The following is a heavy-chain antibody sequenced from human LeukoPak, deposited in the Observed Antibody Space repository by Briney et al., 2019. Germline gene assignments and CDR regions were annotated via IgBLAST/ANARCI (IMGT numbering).Heavy chain of an antibody. V-gene: IGHV4-4*07. CDR2: ISDSGYT. D-gene: IGHD1-26*01. CDR1: GGSINNYY. CDR3: ARGEHTCDY. Sequence: SETLSLTCTVSGGSINNYYWNWIRQSAGKGLEWIGRISDSGYTNYNPSVQSRLSMSVDTSKNQFSLRLTSVTAADTAVYYCARGEHTCDYWGQGPLVSVSS. J-gene: IGHJ4*02.